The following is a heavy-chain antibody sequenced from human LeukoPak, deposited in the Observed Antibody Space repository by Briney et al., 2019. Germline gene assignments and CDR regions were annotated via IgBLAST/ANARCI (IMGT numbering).Heavy chain of an antibody. V-gene: IGHV3-20*04. J-gene: IGHJ5*02. CDR2: INWNGGST. D-gene: IGHD3-10*01. Sequence: GGSLRLSCAASGFTFDDYGMSWVRQAPGKGLEWVSGINWNGGSTGYADSVKGRFTISRDNAKNSLYLQMNSLRAEDTAVYYCAKGSGSGSLGGFDPWGQGTLVTVSS. CDR1: GFTFDDYG. CDR3: AKGSGSGSLGGFDP.